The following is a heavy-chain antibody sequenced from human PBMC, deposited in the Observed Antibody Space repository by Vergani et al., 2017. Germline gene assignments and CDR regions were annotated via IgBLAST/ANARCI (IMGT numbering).Heavy chain of an antibody. D-gene: IGHD3-3*01. CDR3: ARADFWTDQQYYFDY. J-gene: IGHJ4*02. Sequence: QVQLQESGPGLVKPSETLSLTCTVSGYSISSGYYWGWIRQPPGKGLEWIGGIYHSGGTYYTPSLKSRDTISVDTSKNQVSLKLSSVTAADTAVYYCARADFWTDQQYYFDYWGQGTLVTVSS. CDR1: GYSISSGYY. V-gene: IGHV4-38-2*02. CDR2: IYHSGGT.